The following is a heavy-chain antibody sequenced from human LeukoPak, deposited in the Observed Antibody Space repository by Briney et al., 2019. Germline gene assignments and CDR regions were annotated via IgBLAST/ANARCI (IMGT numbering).Heavy chain of an antibody. V-gene: IGHV3-23*01. Sequence: PGRSLRLSCAASGFTFSSYAMSWVRQAPGKGLEWVSVISGSDSSTYYAESVKGRFTISRDNSKNTLYLQMNSLRAEDTAVYYCAKDRYNWNYYDYWGQGTLVTVSS. CDR3: AKDRYNWNYYDY. CDR2: ISGSDSST. D-gene: IGHD1-20*01. CDR1: GFTFSSYA. J-gene: IGHJ4*02.